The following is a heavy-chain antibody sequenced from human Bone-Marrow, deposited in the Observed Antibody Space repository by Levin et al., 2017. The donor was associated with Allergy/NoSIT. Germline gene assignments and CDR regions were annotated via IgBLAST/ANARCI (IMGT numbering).Heavy chain of an antibody. J-gene: IGHJ1*01. V-gene: IGHV3-30-3*01. D-gene: IGHD3-10*01. CDR1: GFTFSSYA. CDR3: ARDRPGPGREGFGELGV. CDR2: ISDDGTNK. Sequence: PGGSLRLSCAASGFTFSSYALHWVRQAPGKGLEWLAVISDDGTNKYHAESVKGRFTISRDNSKNTLFLQMDSLRPEDTAVYYCARDRPGPGREGFGELGVWGQGTLITVSS.